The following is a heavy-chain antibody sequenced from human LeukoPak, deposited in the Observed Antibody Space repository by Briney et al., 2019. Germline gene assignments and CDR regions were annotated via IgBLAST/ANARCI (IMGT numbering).Heavy chain of an antibody. V-gene: IGHV3-33*01. J-gene: IGHJ4*02. CDR1: GFTFSSYG. CDR3: ARARDGYRTDYFDS. D-gene: IGHD5-24*01. Sequence: PGVSLRLSCAASGFTFSSYGMHWVRQAPGKGLEWVAVIWYDGSNKYYADSVKGRFTISRDNSKNTLYLQMTSLRAEDTAVYYCARARDGYRTDYFDSWGQGTLVTVSS. CDR2: IWYDGSNK.